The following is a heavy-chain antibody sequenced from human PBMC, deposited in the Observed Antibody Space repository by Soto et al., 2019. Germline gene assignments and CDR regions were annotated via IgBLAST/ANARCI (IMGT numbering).Heavy chain of an antibody. CDR2: MNPNSGNT. CDR1: GYTFTSYD. J-gene: IGHJ5*02. V-gene: IGHV1-8*01. Sequence: APVKVSCKASGYTFTSYDINWVRKATGQGLEWMGWMNPNSGNTGYAQKFQGRVTMTRNTSISTAYMELSSLRSEDTAVYYCARDPTVLRFLEWSRDKSWFDPWGQGTLVTVSS. CDR3: ARDPTVLRFLEWSRDKSWFDP. D-gene: IGHD3-3*01.